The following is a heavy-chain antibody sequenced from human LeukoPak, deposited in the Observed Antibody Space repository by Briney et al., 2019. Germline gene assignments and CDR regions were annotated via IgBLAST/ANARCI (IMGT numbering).Heavy chain of an antibody. CDR3: ARCIAVAGTGDY. D-gene: IGHD6-19*01. Sequence: ASVKVSCKASGYTFTGYYMHWVRQAPGQGLEWMGWISAYNGNTNYAQKLQGRVTMTTDTSTSTAYMELRSLRSDDTAVYYCARCIAVAGTGDYWGQGTLVTVSS. CDR2: ISAYNGNT. CDR1: GYTFTGYY. V-gene: IGHV1-18*04. J-gene: IGHJ4*02.